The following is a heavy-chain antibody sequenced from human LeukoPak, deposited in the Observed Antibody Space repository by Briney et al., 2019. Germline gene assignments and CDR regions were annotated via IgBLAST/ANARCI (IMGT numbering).Heavy chain of an antibody. D-gene: IGHD4-17*01. CDR1: GYTFIKYG. J-gene: IGHJ4*02. Sequence: ASVKVSCKSSGYTFIKYGITWVRQAPGQGLEWMGWISTYNGNTNYAQKIQGRVIMTTDTSTSTAYMELRSLISDDAAVYYCARGDDYGDYWGLYWGQGTLVTVSS. V-gene: IGHV1-18*01. CDR3: ARGDDYGDYWGLY. CDR2: ISTYNGNT.